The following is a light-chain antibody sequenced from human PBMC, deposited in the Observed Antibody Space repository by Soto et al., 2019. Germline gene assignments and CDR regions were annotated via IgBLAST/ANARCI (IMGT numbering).Light chain of an antibody. Sequence: EIVLTQSPGTLSLSPGERATLSCRASQSVSSSCLAWYQQKPGQAPRLLIYGASSRATGVPDRFSGGGSGADFILSISRLEPEDFAVYYCQQYYSNLWSFGQGTKVEIK. V-gene: IGKV3-20*01. CDR2: GAS. J-gene: IGKJ1*01. CDR3: QQYYSNLWS. CDR1: QSVSSSC.